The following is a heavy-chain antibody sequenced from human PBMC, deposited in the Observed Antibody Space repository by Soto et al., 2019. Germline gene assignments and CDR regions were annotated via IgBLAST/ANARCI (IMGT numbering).Heavy chain of an antibody. Sequence: HPGGSLRLSCAASGFTFSSYAMHWVRQAPGKGLEWVAVISYDGSNKYYADSVKGRFTISRDNSKNTLYLQMNSLRAEDTAVYYCARAGLVGATGTYYYYGMDVWGQGTTVTVSS. D-gene: IGHD1-26*01. CDR1: GFTFSSYA. J-gene: IGHJ6*02. V-gene: IGHV3-30-3*01. CDR2: ISYDGSNK. CDR3: ARAGLVGATGTYYYYGMDV.